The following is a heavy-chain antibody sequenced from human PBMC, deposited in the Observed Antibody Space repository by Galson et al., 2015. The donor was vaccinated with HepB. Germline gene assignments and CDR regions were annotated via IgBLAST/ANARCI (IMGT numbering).Heavy chain of an antibody. V-gene: IGHV3-21*01. D-gene: IGHD6-6*01. CDR2: ISDSNTYI. J-gene: IGHJ4*02. CDR1: GFNFKIYG. CDR3: ASDLKSGNSSQIDF. Sequence: ALRLSGAASGFNFKIYGMNWVRQAPGKGLEWVASISDSNTYIFYADSVKGRFTISRDDAKNSVFLLMNTLGVEDTALYYCASDLKSGNSSQIDFWGQGTLVTVFS.